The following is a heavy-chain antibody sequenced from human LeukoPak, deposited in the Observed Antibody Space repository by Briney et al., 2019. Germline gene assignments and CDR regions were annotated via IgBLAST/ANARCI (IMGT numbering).Heavy chain of an antibody. CDR1: GFIFSSYW. CDR2: INSDGSRT. V-gene: IGHV3-74*01. CDR3: ARDIYGSGSAI. D-gene: IGHD3-10*01. Sequence: GGSLTLSCAASGFIFSSYWMHWVRHAPGKGLVWVSRINSDGSRTSYADSVKGRFTISRDNAKNTLYLQMNSLRAEDTAVYYCARDIYGSGSAIWGQGTMVTVSS. J-gene: IGHJ3*02.